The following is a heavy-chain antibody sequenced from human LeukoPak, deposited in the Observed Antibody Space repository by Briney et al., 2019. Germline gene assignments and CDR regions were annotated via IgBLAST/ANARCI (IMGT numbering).Heavy chain of an antibody. CDR3: AGSPTVDAAFDI. D-gene: IGHD4-23*01. J-gene: IGHJ3*02. V-gene: IGHV3-23*01. CDR1: GFTFSSYA. CDR2: ISGSGGST. Sequence: GGSLRLSCAASGFTFSSYAMSGVRQAPGKGLEWVSSISGSGGSTYYADSVRGRFTVSRDNSRNTLALQMNSLRAEDTAVYYCAGSPTVDAAFDIWGQGTMVTVSS.